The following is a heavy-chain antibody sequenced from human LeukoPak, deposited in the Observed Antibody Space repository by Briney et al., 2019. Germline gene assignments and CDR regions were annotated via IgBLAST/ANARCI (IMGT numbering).Heavy chain of an antibody. J-gene: IGHJ4*02. CDR3: ARRGIAAAGYDY. CDR2: IYYSGST. Sequence: SETLSLTCTVSGGSISSSNYYWGWIRQTPGKGLEWIGYIYYSGSTNYNPSLKSRVTISVDTSKNQFSLKLGSVTAADTALYYCARRGIAAAGYDYWGQGTLVTVSS. CDR1: GGSISSSNYY. V-gene: IGHV4-61*05. D-gene: IGHD6-13*01.